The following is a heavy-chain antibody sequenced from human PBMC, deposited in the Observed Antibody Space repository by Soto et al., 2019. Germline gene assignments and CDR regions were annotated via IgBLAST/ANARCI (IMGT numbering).Heavy chain of an antibody. Sequence: QMQLVQSGAEVKKTGSSVTVSCKALGNTFTYRYLHWVRQAPGQALEWMGWITPFSGDVHYAQKFQARVTITGDRSINTAYMQMSSLRSEDTAMYFCAGGGAGSGPFTLELPDYWGQGTLVTVSS. CDR2: ITPFSGDV. V-gene: IGHV1-45*02. J-gene: IGHJ4*02. CDR3: AGGGAGSGPFTLELPDY. D-gene: IGHD3-16*01. CDR1: GNTFTYRY.